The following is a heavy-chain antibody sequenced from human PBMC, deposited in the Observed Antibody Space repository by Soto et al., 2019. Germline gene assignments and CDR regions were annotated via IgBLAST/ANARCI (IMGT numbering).Heavy chain of an antibody. J-gene: IGHJ5*02. CDR1: GFSLSTSGVG. Sequence: QITLKESGPTLVKHTQTLTLTCSFSGFSLSTSGVGVGWIRQPPGKALEWLAVIYADDDKRYNPSLKRRLTIAKDTSKNQVVLTMTNIDPVDTGTYYCAHRRMNYDIMTGYYQKWFDPWGQGTLVTVSS. D-gene: IGHD3-9*01. V-gene: IGHV2-5*02. CDR3: AHRRMNYDIMTGYYQKWFDP. CDR2: IYADDDK.